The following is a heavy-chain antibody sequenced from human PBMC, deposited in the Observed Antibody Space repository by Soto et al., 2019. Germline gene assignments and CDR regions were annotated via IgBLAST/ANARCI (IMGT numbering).Heavy chain of an antibody. CDR1: GYIFTSNW. D-gene: IGHD5-12*01. CDR3: ARGSGYHNY. V-gene: IGHV5-51*01. CDR2: IYPSDSDT. J-gene: IGHJ4*02. Sequence: GESLKISCKGSGYIFTSNWIAWVRQMPGKGLERMGIIYPSDSDTRYSPSFQGQVTISVDKSISTAYLQWNSLKASDTAMYYCARGSGYHNYWGQGTLVTVSS.